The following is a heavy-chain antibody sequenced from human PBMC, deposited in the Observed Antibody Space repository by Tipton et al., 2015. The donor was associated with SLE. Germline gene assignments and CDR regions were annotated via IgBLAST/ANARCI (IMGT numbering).Heavy chain of an antibody. D-gene: IGHD2-15*01. J-gene: IGHJ4*02. CDR3: ARGGCSGGSCLDY. Sequence: TLSLTCIVSGGSISRGTYYWSWIRHHPRKGPEWIGYIYNSGGTYYNPSLKSRVTISIDTSRNQFSLKLSSVTAADTAVYYCARGGCSGGSCLDYWGQGTLVTVSS. V-gene: IGHV4-31*03. CDR1: GGSISRGTYY. CDR2: IYNSGGT.